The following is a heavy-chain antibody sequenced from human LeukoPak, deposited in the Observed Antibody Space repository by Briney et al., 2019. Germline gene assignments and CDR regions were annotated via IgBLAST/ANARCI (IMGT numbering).Heavy chain of an antibody. CDR2: ISYDGSNK. D-gene: IGHD3-22*01. CDR3: ARVRVFYYDSSGFDY. V-gene: IGHV3-30*19. CDR1: GFTFSSYG. J-gene: IGHJ4*02. Sequence: GGSLRLSCAASGFTFSSYGMHWVRQAPGKGLEWVAFISYDGSNKYYADSVKGRFTISRDNSKNTLYLQMNSLRAEDTAVYYCARVRVFYYDSSGFDYWGQGTLVTVSS.